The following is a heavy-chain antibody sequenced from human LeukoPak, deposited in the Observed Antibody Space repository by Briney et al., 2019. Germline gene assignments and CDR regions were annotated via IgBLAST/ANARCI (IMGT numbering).Heavy chain of an antibody. CDR1: GYSFTTYG. V-gene: IGHV1-18*01. Sequence: ASVKVSCKASGYSFTTYGITWVRQAPGQGLEWMGWISAFNGNTNYAQKLQGRVTMTTDTSTSTAYMELRSLRSDDAAVYYCARDFYSSTSCYFDSWGQGTLVTVSS. D-gene: IGHD2-2*01. CDR3: ARDFYSSTSCYFDS. CDR2: ISAFNGNT. J-gene: IGHJ4*02.